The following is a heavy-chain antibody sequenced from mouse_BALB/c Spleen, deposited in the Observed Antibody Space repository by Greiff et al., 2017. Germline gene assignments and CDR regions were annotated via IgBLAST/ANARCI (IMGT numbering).Heavy chain of an antibody. CDR2: ISSGGST. V-gene: IGHV5-6-5*01. Sequence: EVQGVESGGGLVKPGGSLKLSCAASGFTFSSYAMSWVRQTPEKRLEWVASISSGGSTYYPDSVKGRFTISRDNARNILYLQMSSLRSEDTAMYYCARGGEYDAWFAYWGQGTLVTVSA. CDR1: GFTFSSYA. CDR3: ARGGEYDAWFAY. D-gene: IGHD2-3*01. J-gene: IGHJ3*01.